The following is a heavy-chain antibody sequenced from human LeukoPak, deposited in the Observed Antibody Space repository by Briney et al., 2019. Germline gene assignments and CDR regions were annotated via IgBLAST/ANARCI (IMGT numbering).Heavy chain of an antibody. J-gene: IGHJ3*02. V-gene: IGHV4-59*08. CDR2: IYYSGST. CDR1: GGSISSYY. CDR3: ARHAIAVAGGTFDI. Sequence: SETLSLTCTVSGGSISSYYWSWIRQPPGKGLEWIGYIYYSGSTNYNPSLKSRVTISVDTSKNQFSLKLSSVTAADTAMYYCARHAIAVAGGTFDIWGQGTMVTVSS. D-gene: IGHD6-19*01.